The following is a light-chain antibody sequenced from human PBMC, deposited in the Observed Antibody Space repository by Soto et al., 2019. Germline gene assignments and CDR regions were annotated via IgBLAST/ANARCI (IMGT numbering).Light chain of an antibody. J-gene: IGKJ4*01. Sequence: EIVMTQSPATLSVSPGERATLSCRASHRVSTYLAWYQQKPGQAPRLLIYATSTRATGIPARFSGSGSGTEFTLTISSLRSEDFAVYYCQQYNNWPLTFGGGTKVDIK. CDR1: HRVSTY. V-gene: IGKV3-15*01. CDR3: QQYNNWPLT. CDR2: ATS.